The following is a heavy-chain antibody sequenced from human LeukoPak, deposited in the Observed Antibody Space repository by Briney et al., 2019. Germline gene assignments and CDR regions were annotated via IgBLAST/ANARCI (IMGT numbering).Heavy chain of an antibody. CDR3: ARDAGAAAGTRWFDP. CDR1: GGSISSGDYY. J-gene: IGHJ5*02. CDR2: IYYSGST. Sequence: SQTLSLTCTVSGGSISSGDYYWSGIRQPPGKGLEWIGYIYYSGSTYYNPSLKSRVTISVDTSKNQFSLKLSSVTAADTAVYYCARDAGAAAGTRWFDPWGQGTLVTVSS. D-gene: IGHD6-13*01. V-gene: IGHV4-30-4*01.